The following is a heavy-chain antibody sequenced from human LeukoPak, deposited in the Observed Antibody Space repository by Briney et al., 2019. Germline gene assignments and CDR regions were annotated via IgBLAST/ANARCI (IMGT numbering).Heavy chain of an antibody. D-gene: IGHD6-13*01. CDR3: ARKGIYQATPFDY. V-gene: IGHV4-34*01. CDR2: INHSGST. Sequence: SETLSLTRAVYGGSFSGYYWSWIRQPPGKGLEWIGEINHSGSTNYNPSLKSRVTISVDTSKNQISLKLSSVTAADTAVYFCARKGIYQATPFDYWGQGTLVTVSS. J-gene: IGHJ4*02. CDR1: GGSFSGYY.